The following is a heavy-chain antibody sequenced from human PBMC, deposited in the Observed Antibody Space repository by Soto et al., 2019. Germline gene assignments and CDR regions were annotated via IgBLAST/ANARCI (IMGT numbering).Heavy chain of an antibody. CDR3: XXXXXXXXPLFDY. CDR1: GFTFSNYA. V-gene: IGHV3-30*04. Sequence: QVQLVQSGGGVVQPGRSLRLSCAASGFTFSNYALHWVRQAPGKGLEWVALISYDGKKTYYTDSVKGRFTISRDNNNNMLSLHMSGLRREDTGVXXXXXXXXXXXPLFDYWGQGALVTVSS. CDR2: ISYDGKKT. J-gene: IGHJ4*02.